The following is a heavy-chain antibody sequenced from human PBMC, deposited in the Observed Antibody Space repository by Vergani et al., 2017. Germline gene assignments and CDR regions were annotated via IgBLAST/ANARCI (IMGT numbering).Heavy chain of an antibody. V-gene: IGHV3-23*01. J-gene: IGHJ4*02. CDR2: IKNTADST. CDR3: GRGSDNYN. D-gene: IGHD5-24*01. Sequence: EVQLLQSEGAVVQPGGSLRLSCVASGFTFSSHAMSWVRQGHGQGLEWVSNIKNTADSTYYADSVKGRFTISRDNSKNTLYLQMNSLRVEDTAVYYCGRGSDNYNWGQGTLVTVSS. CDR1: GFTFSSHA.